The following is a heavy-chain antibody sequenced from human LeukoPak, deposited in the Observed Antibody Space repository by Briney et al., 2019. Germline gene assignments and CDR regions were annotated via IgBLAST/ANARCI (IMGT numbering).Heavy chain of an antibody. J-gene: IGHJ6*02. CDR3: ARNFGAGSPNYYTYYGLDV. V-gene: IGHV3-21*01. Sequence: GRSLRLSCAASGFTFSSYKMNWVRQAPGKGLEWVSSIISSSGYIYYADSVNGPFTISRDNAKNSLYLQMNSLRAEDTAVYYCARNFGAGSPNYYTYYGLDVWGQGTTVTVA. CDR2: IISSSGYI. CDR1: GFTFSSYK. D-gene: IGHD3-10*01.